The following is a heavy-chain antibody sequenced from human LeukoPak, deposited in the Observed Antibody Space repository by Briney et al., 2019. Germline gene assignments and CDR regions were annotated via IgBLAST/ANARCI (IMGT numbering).Heavy chain of an antibody. CDR3: ARYTGLVPGGAFDI. Sequence: SESLSLTSAVYGGSFSGCYWSWIRQPPGKGLEWIGEINHSGSTNYNPSLKSRVTISVDTSKNQFSLKLSSVTAADTAVYYCARYTGLVPGGAFDIWGQGTMVTVSS. CDR1: GGSFSGCY. CDR2: INHSGST. D-gene: IGHD3-10*01. V-gene: IGHV4-34*01. J-gene: IGHJ3*02.